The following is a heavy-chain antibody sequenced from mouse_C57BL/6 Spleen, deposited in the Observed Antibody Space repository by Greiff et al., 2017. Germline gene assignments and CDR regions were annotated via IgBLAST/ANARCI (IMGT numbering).Heavy chain of an antibody. CDR2: ISNGGGST. V-gene: IGHV5-12*01. Sequence: EVMLVESGGGLVQPGGSLKLSCAASGFTFSDYYMYWVRQTPEKRLEWVAYISNGGGSTYYPDTVKGRFTISRDNAKNTLYLQMSRLKSEDTAMYYCARQHYGNYLDYWGQGTTLTVSS. D-gene: IGHD2-1*01. CDR1: GFTFSDYY. CDR3: ARQHYGNYLDY. J-gene: IGHJ2*01.